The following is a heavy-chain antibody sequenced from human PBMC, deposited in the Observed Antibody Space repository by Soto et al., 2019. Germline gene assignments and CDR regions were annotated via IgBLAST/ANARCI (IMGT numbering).Heavy chain of an antibody. CDR3: ARLRIATNNYKWFDP. CDR1: GVSISSGFYY. D-gene: IGHD2-21*01. Sequence: TLSLTCTVSGVSISSGFYYWSWIRQVPGKGLEWIGHIYVTGAVDYNPSLRDRITISQDTSERQFSLNLRLVTAADTAVYYCARLRIATNNYKWFDPWGQGTLVTVSS. CDR2: IYVTGAV. V-gene: IGHV4-31*03. J-gene: IGHJ5*02.